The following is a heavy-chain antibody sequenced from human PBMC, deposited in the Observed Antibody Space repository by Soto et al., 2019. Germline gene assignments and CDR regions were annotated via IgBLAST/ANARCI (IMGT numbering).Heavy chain of an antibody. CDR3: ARDLYGDHEGAFDI. CDR1: GFTFSSYS. D-gene: IGHD4-17*01. CDR2: ISSSSTI. V-gene: IGHV3-48*01. J-gene: IGHJ3*02. Sequence: GGSLRLSCAASGFTFSSYSMNWVRQAPGKGLEWVSYISSSSTIYYADSVKGRFTISRDNAKNSLYLQMNSLRAEDTAVYYCARDLYGDHEGAFDIWGQGTMVTVSS.